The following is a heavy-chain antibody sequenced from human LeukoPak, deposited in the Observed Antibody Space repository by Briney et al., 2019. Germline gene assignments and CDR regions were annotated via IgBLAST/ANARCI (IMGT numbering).Heavy chain of an antibody. Sequence: RSSETLSLTCTVSGGSISSYYWSWFRQPPGKGLEWIGYIYYGGNTNYNPSLKSRVTISVDTSKNQFSLRLSSVTAADTAVYYCADYGEYAKGYWGQGTLVIVSS. CDR1: GGSISSYY. CDR2: IYYGGNT. J-gene: IGHJ4*02. V-gene: IGHV4-59*08. CDR3: ADYGEYAKGY. D-gene: IGHD4-17*01.